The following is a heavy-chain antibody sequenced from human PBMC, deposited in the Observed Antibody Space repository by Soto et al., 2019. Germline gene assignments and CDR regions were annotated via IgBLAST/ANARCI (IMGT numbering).Heavy chain of an antibody. Sequence: EVQLVESGGGLIQPGGSLRLSCAASGFTVSSHYMSWVRQAPGKGLEWVSVIYSGGSTYYADSVKGRFTISRDNSKNTLYLQMNSLRAEDTAVYYCARSLASGELLPWFDPWGQGTLVTVSS. V-gene: IGHV3-53*01. J-gene: IGHJ5*02. CDR1: GFTVSSHY. CDR2: IYSGGST. CDR3: ARSLASGELLPWFDP. D-gene: IGHD1-26*01.